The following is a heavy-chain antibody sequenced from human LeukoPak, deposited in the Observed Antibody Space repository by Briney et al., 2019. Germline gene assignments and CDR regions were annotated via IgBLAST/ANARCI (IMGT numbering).Heavy chain of an antibody. CDR2: ISSSRSYI. J-gene: IGHJ6*02. D-gene: IGHD6-19*01. CDR1: GVTVIGYS. V-gene: IGHV3-21*01. Sequence: GGSLRVSCAASGVTVIGYSVNCVCQAPGEGLEWVSSISSSRSYIYYADSVKGRFTISRDNAKNSLYLQMNSLRAEDTAVYYCARGDSSGWSPDPYYYYGMDVWGQGTTVTVSS. CDR3: ARGDSSGWSPDPYYYYGMDV.